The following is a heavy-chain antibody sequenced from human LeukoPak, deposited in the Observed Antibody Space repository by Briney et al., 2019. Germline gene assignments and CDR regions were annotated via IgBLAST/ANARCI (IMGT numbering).Heavy chain of an antibody. CDR1: GGTFSSYA. CDR3: ARGRGDTAIY. J-gene: IGHJ4*02. D-gene: IGHD3-10*01. CDR2: IIPIFGTA. Sequence: SVKVSCKASGGTFSSYAISWVRQAPGQGLEWMGRIIPIFGTANYAQKFQGRVTITTDESTSTAYLELSSLRSEDTAVYYCARGRGDTAIYWGQGTLVTVSS. V-gene: IGHV1-69*05.